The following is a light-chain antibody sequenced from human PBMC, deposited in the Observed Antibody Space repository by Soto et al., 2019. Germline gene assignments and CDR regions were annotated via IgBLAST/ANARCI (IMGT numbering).Light chain of an antibody. V-gene: IGKV3-20*01. CDR3: QQYDISWT. J-gene: IGKJ1*01. CDR1: QSVPSNF. Sequence: EIVLTQSPGTLSLSPGERATLSCRASQSVPSNFLAWYQQKPGQAPILVIYGVSRRATGIPDRFSGSGSGTDFTPTISRLEPEDFAVYYCQQYDISWTFGQGTKVEIK. CDR2: GVS.